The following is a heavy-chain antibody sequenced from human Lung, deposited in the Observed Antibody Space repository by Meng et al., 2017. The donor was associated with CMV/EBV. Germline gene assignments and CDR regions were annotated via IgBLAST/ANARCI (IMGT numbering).Heavy chain of an antibody. Sequence: SCAASGFTFSDHYMSWIRQAPGKGLEWVSYISSSGSTIYYADSVKGRFTISRDNAKNSLYLQMNSLRAEDTAVYYCAREQIVVVPADALDYYGMDVWXQGTTVTVSS. J-gene: IGHJ6*02. V-gene: IGHV3-11*04. D-gene: IGHD2-2*01. CDR1: GFTFSDHY. CDR2: ISSSGSTI. CDR3: AREQIVVVPADALDYYGMDV.